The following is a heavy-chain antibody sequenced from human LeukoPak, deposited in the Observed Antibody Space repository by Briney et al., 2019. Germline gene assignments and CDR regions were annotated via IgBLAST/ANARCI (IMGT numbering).Heavy chain of an antibody. J-gene: IGHJ4*02. D-gene: IGHD3-10*01. Sequence: SETLSLTCTVSGYSIKSGYSWGWIRQPPGKGLEWIGNIYHSGSSFYMSSLKSRLTISVDTSKNQFSLKLISVTAADTAVYFCAVGTSYYGSEPDYWGQGTLVTVSS. CDR3: AVGTSYYGSEPDY. CDR2: IYHSGSS. CDR1: GYSIKSGYS. V-gene: IGHV4-38-2*02.